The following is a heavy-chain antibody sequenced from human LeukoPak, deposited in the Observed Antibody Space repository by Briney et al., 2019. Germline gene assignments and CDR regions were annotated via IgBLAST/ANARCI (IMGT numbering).Heavy chain of an antibody. J-gene: IGHJ4*01. CDR1: EFDFFSYG. CDR3: ARELPREVTLDY. Sequence: PGGSLRLSCVASEFDFFSYGMQWVRQAPGKGLVWVSRIDGRTTSYADSVKGRFTISRDNAKNTLYLEMKSLRVEDTAVYYCARELPREVTLDYWGQGTLVTVSP. D-gene: IGHD2-21*02. V-gene: IGHV3-74*01. CDR2: IDGRTT.